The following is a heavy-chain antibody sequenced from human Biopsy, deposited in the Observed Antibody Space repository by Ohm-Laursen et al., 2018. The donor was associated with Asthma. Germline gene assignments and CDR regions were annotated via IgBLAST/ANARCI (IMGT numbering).Heavy chain of an antibody. D-gene: IGHD3-22*01. V-gene: IGHV3-9*01. J-gene: IGHJ4*02. CDR3: AKVRSDWVITESFDY. CDR1: GFKFDEYT. CDR2: ISWNSATI. Sequence: SLRLSCAASGFKFDEYTMHWVRQAPGKGLEWVSGISWNSATIGYADSVEGRFTISRDNAKNSVFLDMDSLRPEDTAFYYCAKVRSDWVITESFDYWGQGVLVTVSS.